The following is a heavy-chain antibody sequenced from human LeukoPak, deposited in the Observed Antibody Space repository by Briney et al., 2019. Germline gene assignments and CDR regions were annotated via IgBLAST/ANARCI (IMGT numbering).Heavy chain of an antibody. CDR2: ISSSGTYI. V-gene: IGHV3-21*01. J-gene: IGHJ2*01. CDR1: GFTFNYYS. D-gene: IGHD1-26*01. CDR3: ARDPLINGSYWYFDL. Sequence: GGSLRLSCAVSGFTFNYYSMNWVRQAPGKGLEWVSSISSSGTYIHYADSVKGRFTISRDNAKNSLYLQMSSLRAEDTAVYYCARDPLINGSYWYFDLWGRGTLVTVSS.